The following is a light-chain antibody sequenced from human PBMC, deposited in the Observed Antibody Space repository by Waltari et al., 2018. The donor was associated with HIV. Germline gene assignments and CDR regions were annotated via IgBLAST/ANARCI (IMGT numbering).Light chain of an antibody. V-gene: IGKV2D-29*01. CDR3: LQGVRLYT. CDR1: QTLLYSDVKTY. J-gene: IGKJ2*01. Sequence: EIEVIQTPDSLSVTPGQPASISCKTSQTLLYSDVKTYLYWYLQKAGQPPQPLIYEVSNRLSGVSDRFSGSGSETDFTLTISRVEAEDVGVYYCLQGVRLYTFGQGTKLEIK. CDR2: EVS.